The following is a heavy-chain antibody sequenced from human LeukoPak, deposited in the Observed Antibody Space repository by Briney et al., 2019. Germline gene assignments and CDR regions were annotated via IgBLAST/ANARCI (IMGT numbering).Heavy chain of an antibody. CDR2: INPNSGGT. V-gene: IGHV1-2*02. J-gene: IGHJ4*02. Sequence: GASVKVSCKASGYTFTGYYMHWVRQAPGQGLEWMGWINPNSGGTNYAQKLQGRVTMTTDTSTSTAYMELRSLRSDDTAVYYCARDWGAGTTYFDYWGQGTLVTVSS. CDR3: ARDWGAGTTYFDY. CDR1: GYTFTGYY. D-gene: IGHD6-13*01.